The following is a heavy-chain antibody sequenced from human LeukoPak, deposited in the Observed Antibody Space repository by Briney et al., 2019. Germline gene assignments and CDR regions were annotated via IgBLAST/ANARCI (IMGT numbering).Heavy chain of an antibody. J-gene: IGHJ4*02. CDR3: AREWVNNGWPLDY. CDR2: IKNDGSGT. V-gene: IGHV3-74*01. CDR1: GFQFSKHW. D-gene: IGHD6-19*01. Sequence: GGSLRLSCATSGFQFSKHWMHWVRQAPGKGLIWVSRIKNDGSGTIYADSVKGRFSISRDNAKNTLYLQMNSLRAEDMAVYYCAREWVNNGWPLDYWGQGTLVTVSS.